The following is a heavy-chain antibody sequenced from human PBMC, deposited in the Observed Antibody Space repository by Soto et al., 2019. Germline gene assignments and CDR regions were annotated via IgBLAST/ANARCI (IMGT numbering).Heavy chain of an antibody. CDR3: ARGLILWFGGFSRRGGYYYYMDV. Sequence: PSETLSLTCAVYGGSFSGYQWTWIRQTPGKRLEWIGEINDSGNINYNPSLKSRVTILVDTPKKQISLKLSSVTAADTDVYYCARGLILWFGGFSRRGGYYYYMDVWGKGTTV. J-gene: IGHJ6*03. V-gene: IGHV4-34*01. D-gene: IGHD3-10*01. CDR2: INDSGNI. CDR1: GGSFSGYQ.